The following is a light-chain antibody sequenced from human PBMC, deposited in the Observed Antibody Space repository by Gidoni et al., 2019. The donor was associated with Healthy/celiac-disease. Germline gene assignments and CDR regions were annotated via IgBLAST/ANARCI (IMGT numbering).Light chain of an antibody. Sequence: IVLTQSPATLSVSPVERATLSCRASQSVSSNLAGYQQKPGQAPRLLIYGASTRATGIPARFSGSGSGTEVTLTISSLQSEDFAVYYCQQYNNWTPWTFGQGTKVEIK. V-gene: IGKV3-15*01. J-gene: IGKJ1*01. CDR2: GAS. CDR1: QSVSSN. CDR3: QQYNNWTPWT.